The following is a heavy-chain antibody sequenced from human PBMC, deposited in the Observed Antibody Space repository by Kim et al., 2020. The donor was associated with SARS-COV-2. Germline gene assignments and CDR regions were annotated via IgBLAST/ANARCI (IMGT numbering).Heavy chain of an antibody. CDR1: GYTFISYA. V-gene: IGHV1-3*04. CDR2: INTGNGNT. CDR3: VKDLTVAGTFSYFHH. J-gene: IGHJ1*01. D-gene: IGHD6-19*01. Sequence: ASVKVSCKASGYTFISYAIHWVRQAPGQRLEWMGWINTGNGNTKYSQKFQDRVTLTRDTSASTAYMEMSSLRSEDTAVFYCVKDLTVAGTFSYFHHWG.